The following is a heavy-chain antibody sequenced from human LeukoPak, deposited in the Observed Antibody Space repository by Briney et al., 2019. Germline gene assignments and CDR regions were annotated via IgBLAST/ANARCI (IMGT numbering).Heavy chain of an antibody. Sequence: PSETLSLTCTVSGGSISSYSWSWIRQPAGKGLEWIGRIYTSGSTNYNPSLKSRVTISVDKSKNQFSLKLSSVTAADTAVYYCARGPPYYYGSGYYYYMDVWGKGTTVTVSS. V-gene: IGHV4-4*07. CDR2: IYTSGST. J-gene: IGHJ6*03. CDR3: ARGPPYYYGSGYYYYMDV. D-gene: IGHD3-10*01. CDR1: GGSISSYS.